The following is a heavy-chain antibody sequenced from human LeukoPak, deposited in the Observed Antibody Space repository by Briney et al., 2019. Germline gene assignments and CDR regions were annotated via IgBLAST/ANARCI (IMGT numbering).Heavy chain of an antibody. CDR3: ARQLGYCSSTSCYADKVDY. Sequence: SETLSLTCAVYGGSFSGYYWSWIRQPPGKGLEWIGSIYYSGSTYYNPSLKSRVTISVDTPKNQFSLKLSSVTAADTAVYYCARQLGYCSSTSCYADKVDYWGQGTLVTVSS. D-gene: IGHD2-2*01. CDR2: IYYSGST. V-gene: IGHV4-34*01. CDR1: GGSFSGYY. J-gene: IGHJ4*02.